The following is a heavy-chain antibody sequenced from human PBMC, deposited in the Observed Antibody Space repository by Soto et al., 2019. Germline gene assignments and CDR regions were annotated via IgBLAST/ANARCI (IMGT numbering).Heavy chain of an antibody. CDR1: GGSFSGYY. D-gene: IGHD3-22*01. Sequence: QVQLQQWGAGLLKPSETLSLTCAVYGGSFSGYYWSWIRQPPGKGLEWIGEINHSGSTNYNPSLKSRVTISVDTSRNQCSLKLSSVTAAVTTVYYCARGRNYYDSSGYYSSGMDVWGQGTTVTVSS. V-gene: IGHV4-34*01. CDR3: ARGRNYYDSSGYYSSGMDV. J-gene: IGHJ6*02. CDR2: INHSGST.